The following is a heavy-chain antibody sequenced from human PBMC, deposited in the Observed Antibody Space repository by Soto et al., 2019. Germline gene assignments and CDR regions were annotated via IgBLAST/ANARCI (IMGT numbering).Heavy chain of an antibody. CDR3: ARHSTNCTLDS. D-gene: IGHD6-13*01. J-gene: IGHJ4*02. Sequence: PGESLKISCKASGYTFTSYWIGWVRQMPGKGLEWMGIIYPGDSDIRYSPSFQGQVTISVDKPINTAYLQWNSLRASDTGVYYCARHSTNCTLDSWGQGTLVTVSS. CDR1: GYTFTSYW. CDR2: IYPGDSDI. V-gene: IGHV5-51*01.